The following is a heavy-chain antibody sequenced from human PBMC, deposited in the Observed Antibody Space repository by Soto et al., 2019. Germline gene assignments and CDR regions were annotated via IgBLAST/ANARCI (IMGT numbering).Heavy chain of an antibody. Sequence: SQTLSLTCAISGDSVSSNRAGWNWIRQSPSRGLEWLARTYYRSRWYNDFALSVKSRIIINPDTSKNQFSLHLDSVTPEDTAVYYCARDNTNWYFDNWGQGTLVTVSS. CDR1: GDSVSSNRAG. J-gene: IGHJ4*02. V-gene: IGHV6-1*01. CDR3: ARDNTNWYFDN. D-gene: IGHD1-1*01. CDR2: TYYRSRWYN.